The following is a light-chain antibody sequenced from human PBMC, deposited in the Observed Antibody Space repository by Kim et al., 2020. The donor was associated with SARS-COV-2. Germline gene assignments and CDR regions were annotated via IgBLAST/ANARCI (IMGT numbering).Light chain of an antibody. V-gene: IGKV1-17*01. Sequence: ASVGDRVTITCRASQDIRNDLVGYQQKPARAAKRLIYGASSLQSGGPSRCSGSGSGTEVTLTTSSMQHEDYATYYCLQHCTSPITFGQGTRLEIK. CDR3: LQHCTSPIT. J-gene: IGKJ5*01. CDR1: QDIRND. CDR2: GAS.